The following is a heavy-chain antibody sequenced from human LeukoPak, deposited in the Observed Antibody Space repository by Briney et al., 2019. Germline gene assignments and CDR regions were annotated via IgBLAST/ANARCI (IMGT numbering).Heavy chain of an antibody. CDR2: IRAKADDYAT. V-gene: IGHV3-73*01. CDR1: GFTFSGSA. Sequence: GGSLRLSCAASGFTFSGSAMHWVRQASGIGLEWVGRIRAKADDYATTYAASVKGGFTISRDDSKNTAYLQMNSLKTEDTAVYYCEAGIGDYWGQGALLTVSS. CDR3: EAGIGDY. J-gene: IGHJ4*02. D-gene: IGHD6-13*01.